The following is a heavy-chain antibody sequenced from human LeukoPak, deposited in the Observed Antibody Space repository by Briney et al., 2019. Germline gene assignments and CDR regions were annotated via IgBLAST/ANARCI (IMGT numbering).Heavy chain of an antibody. CDR1: GFTFSNAW. Sequence: GGSLRLSCIASGFTFSNAWMNWVRQAPGKGLEWVGRIKRKTDGGTTDYAAPVKGRFTISRDDSKHTLYLQMNSLETEDTAVYYCTTNDAFDIWGQGTMVTVSS. V-gene: IGHV3-15*01. J-gene: IGHJ3*02. CDR3: TTNDAFDI. CDR2: IKRKTDGGTT.